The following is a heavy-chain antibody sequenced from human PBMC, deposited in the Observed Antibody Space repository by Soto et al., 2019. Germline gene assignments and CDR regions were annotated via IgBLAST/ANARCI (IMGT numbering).Heavy chain of an antibody. V-gene: IGHV3-11*03. CDR2: ISTSGSYT. Sequence: PGGSLRLSCAASRFTFSDYYMSWIRQAPGKGLEWISYISTSGSYTNYADSVKGRFTISRDNAKNSLYLQMNSLRAEDTALYYCAISQDRGGRTTFIYWGQGTQVTVSS. CDR1: RFTFSDYY. CDR3: AISQDRGGRTTFIY. J-gene: IGHJ4*02. D-gene: IGHD3-16*01.